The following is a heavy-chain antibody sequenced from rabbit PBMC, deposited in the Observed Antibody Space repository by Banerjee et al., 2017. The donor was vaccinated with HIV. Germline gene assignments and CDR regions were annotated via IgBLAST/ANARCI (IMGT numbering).Heavy chain of an antibody. CDR3: ARVIYTYNEFGNYDL. Sequence: QEQLEESGGDLVKPEGSLTLTCTASGFSFSNKYVMCWVRQAPGKGLEWIACINTYSGSTYYASWAKGRFTISKTSSTTVTLQMTSLTAADTATYFCARVIYTYNEFGNYDLWGQGTLVTVS. CDR2: INTYSGST. CDR1: GFSFSNKYV. V-gene: IGHV1S45*01. D-gene: IGHD2-1*01. J-gene: IGHJ3*01.